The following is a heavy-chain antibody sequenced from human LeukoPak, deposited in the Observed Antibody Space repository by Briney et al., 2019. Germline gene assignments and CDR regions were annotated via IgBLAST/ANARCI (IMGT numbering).Heavy chain of an antibody. J-gene: IGHJ4*02. V-gene: IGHV1-18*01. Sequence: ASVKVSCKASGYTFTSYGISWVRQAPGQGLEWMGWISAYNGNTNYAQKLQGRVTMTTDTSTSTAYMELRSLRSDDTAVYYCARVHMVRGLRSVHYWGQGTLVTVSS. D-gene: IGHD3-10*01. CDR2: ISAYNGNT. CDR3: ARVHMVRGLRSVHY. CDR1: GYTFTSYG.